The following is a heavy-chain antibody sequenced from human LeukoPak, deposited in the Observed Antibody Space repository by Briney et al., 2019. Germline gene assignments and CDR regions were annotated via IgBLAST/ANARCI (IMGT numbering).Heavy chain of an antibody. Sequence: SETLSLTCTVSGSSIISSNYYWAWTRQPPGKELECLATVYNSGTTYYTPSLKSRATISVDTSKDQFSLKLDSVTAADTALYYCARLWFGNGRTFDPWGQGTLVTVSS. J-gene: IGHJ5*02. CDR2: VYNSGTT. D-gene: IGHD3-10*01. V-gene: IGHV4-39*01. CDR3: ARLWFGNGRTFDP. CDR1: GSSIISSNYY.